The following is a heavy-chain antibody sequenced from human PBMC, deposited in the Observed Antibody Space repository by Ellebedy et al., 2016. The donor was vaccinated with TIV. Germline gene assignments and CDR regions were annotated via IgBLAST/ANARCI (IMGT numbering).Heavy chain of an antibody. CDR1: GDSMRTYF. CDR2: ISTTGRM. J-gene: IGHJ4*02. D-gene: IGHD4-23*01. Sequence: MPGGSLRLSCSVSGDSMRTYFWTWIRQSAGKGLEWLVRISTTGRMSHNPSLESRVSITVYTSKNQFSLILRSVTAADTAVYFGVRDDTVGNFDYWGQGAPVIVSS. CDR3: VRDDTVGNFDY. V-gene: IGHV4-4*07.